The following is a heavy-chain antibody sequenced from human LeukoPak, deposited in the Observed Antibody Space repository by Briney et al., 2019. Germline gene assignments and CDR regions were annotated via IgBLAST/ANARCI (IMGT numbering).Heavy chain of an antibody. Sequence: ASVKVSCKASGGTFTGYYMHWVRQAPGQGLEWMGWINPNSGGTNYAQKFQGRVTMTRDTSISTAYMELSRLRSDDTAVYYCARDLGPAATGDNWFDPWGQGTLVTVSS. J-gene: IGHJ5*02. V-gene: IGHV1-2*02. CDR2: INPNSGGT. CDR1: GGTFTGYY. CDR3: ARDLGPAATGDNWFDP. D-gene: IGHD2-15*01.